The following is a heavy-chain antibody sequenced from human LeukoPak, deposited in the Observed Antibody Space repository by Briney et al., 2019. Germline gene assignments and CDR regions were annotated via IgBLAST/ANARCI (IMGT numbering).Heavy chain of an antibody. D-gene: IGHD5-24*01. CDR1: GGSISSSSYY. CDR3: ARLGGSRERYFFDY. J-gene: IGHJ4*02. CDR2: IYYSGST. V-gene: IGHV4-39*01. Sequence: SETLSLTCTVSGGSISSSSYYRGWTRQPPGKGLEWIGSIYYSGSTYYNPSLKSRVTISADTSRDQFSLKLSSVTAADTAVYYCARLGGSRERYFFDYWGQGTLVTVSS.